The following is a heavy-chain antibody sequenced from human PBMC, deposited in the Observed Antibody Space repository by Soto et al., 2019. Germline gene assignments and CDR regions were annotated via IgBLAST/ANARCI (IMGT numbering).Heavy chain of an antibody. J-gene: IGHJ4*02. CDR2: ISSSSSYT. Sequence: PGGSLRLSCAASGFTFSSYSMNWVRQAPGKGLEWVSYISSSSSYTNYADSVKGRFTISRDNAKNSLYLQMNSLRAEDTAVYYCARASDYGDYWPFDYWGQGTLVTVSS. D-gene: IGHD4-17*01. CDR3: ARASDYGDYWPFDY. CDR1: GFTFSSYS. V-gene: IGHV3-21*05.